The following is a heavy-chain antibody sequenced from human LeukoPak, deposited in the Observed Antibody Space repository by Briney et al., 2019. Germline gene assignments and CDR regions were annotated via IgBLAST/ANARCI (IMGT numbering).Heavy chain of an antibody. CDR2: MNPNTGNA. CDR1: GYTFTRHD. D-gene: IGHD4-17*01. V-gene: IGHV1-8*01. J-gene: IGHJ4*02. Sequence: ASVKVSCKTSGYTFTRHDIHWVRQGTGQGLEWMGWMNPNTGNAGYAQTFQGRVTMTRNTAISTAYMELSGLRSDDTAAFFCVRGFYGSETYYFDQWGQGTLVTVSS. CDR3: VRGFYGSETYYFDQ.